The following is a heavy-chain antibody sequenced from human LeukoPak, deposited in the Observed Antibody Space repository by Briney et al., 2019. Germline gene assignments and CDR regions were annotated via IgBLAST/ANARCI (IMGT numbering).Heavy chain of an antibody. CDR2: INHSGST. D-gene: IGHD6-19*01. CDR3: ARHKYSSGWPPEGAFDI. CDR1: GGSISSYY. J-gene: IGHJ3*02. V-gene: IGHV4-34*01. Sequence: SETLSLTCTVSGGSISSYYWSWIRQPPGKGLEWIGEINHSGSTNYNPSLKSRVTISVDTSKNQFSLKLSSVTAADTAVYYCARHKYSSGWPPEGAFDIWGQGTMVTVSS.